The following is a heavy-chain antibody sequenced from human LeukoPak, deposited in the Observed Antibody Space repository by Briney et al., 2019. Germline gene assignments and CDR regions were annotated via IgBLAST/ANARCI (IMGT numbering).Heavy chain of an antibody. CDR2: ISSSSSHI. V-gene: IGHV3-21*01. J-gene: IGHJ4*02. Sequence: GGSLRLSCAASGFTFNTYSMNWVRQAPGKGLEWVSGISSSSSHIYYADSVKGRFTISRDNAKNTVYLQVNSLRADDTAVYYCTRGVRGGWGLFDSWGQGTLVTVSS. CDR1: GFTFNTYS. CDR3: TRGVRGGWGLFDS. D-gene: IGHD1-26*01.